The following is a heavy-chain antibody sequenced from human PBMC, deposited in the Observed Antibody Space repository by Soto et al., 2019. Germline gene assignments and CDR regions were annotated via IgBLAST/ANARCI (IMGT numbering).Heavy chain of an antibody. V-gene: IGHV1-18*04. J-gene: IGHJ6*02. CDR3: ATQGRLGGNYYYGMDV. CDR2: ISAYNGNT. Sequence: ASVKVSCKASGYTFTSYGISWLRQAPGQGLEWMGWISAYNGNTNYAQKLQGRVTMTTDTSTSTAYMELRSLRSDDTAVYYCATQGRLGGNYYYGMDVWGQGTTVTVSS. D-gene: IGHD1-26*01. CDR1: GYTFTSYG.